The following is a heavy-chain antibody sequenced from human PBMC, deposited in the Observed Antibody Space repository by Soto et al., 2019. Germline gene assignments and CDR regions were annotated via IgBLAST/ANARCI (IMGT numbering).Heavy chain of an antibody. Sequence: EVQLLESGGGLVQPGGSLRLSCAASGFTFSSYAMIWIRQVPGKGLEWVSGLYGSGRGIHYADSVKGRFTISRDNSAYAVYLQMNNLRVDDTAVYCCAKDAVAGDGVWLAHAWGRGTAVTVSS. D-gene: IGHD4-17*01. CDR3: AKDAVAGDGVWLAHA. CDR2: LYGSGRGI. J-gene: IGHJ5*02. CDR1: GFTFSSYA. V-gene: IGHV3-23*01.